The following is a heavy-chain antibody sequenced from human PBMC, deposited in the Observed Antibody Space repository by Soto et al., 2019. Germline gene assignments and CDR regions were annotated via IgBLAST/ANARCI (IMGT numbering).Heavy chain of an antibody. J-gene: IGHJ4*02. V-gene: IGHV4-59*04. CDR1: GGSTTSDY. D-gene: IGHD2-8*01. CDR2: IHYSGST. Sequence: PSETLSLTCTVSGGSTTSDYWSWIRQPPGKGLEWLGYIHYSGSTYYMPSLRSRVTLSVDTSKNQFSLRLTSVTAEDTAVYYCARHEGNGNVWPLDYWGQGILVTVSS. CDR3: ARHEGNGNVWPLDY.